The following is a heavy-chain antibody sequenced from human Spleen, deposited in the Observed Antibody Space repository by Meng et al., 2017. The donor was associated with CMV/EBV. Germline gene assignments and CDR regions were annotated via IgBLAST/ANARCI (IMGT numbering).Heavy chain of an antibody. V-gene: IGHV1-69*10. Sequence: SVKVSCKASGGTFSSYAINWVRQAPGQGLEWMGGIIPLSGIVNYGQNFQGRVTMTTDTSTSTAYMELRSLRSDDTAVYYCARWDWNYAARVDYWGQGTLVTVSS. CDR3: ARWDWNYAARVDY. CDR1: GGTFSSYA. D-gene: IGHD1-7*01. J-gene: IGHJ4*02. CDR2: IIPLSGIV.